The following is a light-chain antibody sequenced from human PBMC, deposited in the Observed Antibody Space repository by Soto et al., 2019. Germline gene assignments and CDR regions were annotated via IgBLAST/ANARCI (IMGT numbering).Light chain of an antibody. CDR2: DVS. CDR3: CSFAGSYTFWV. V-gene: IGLV2-11*01. Sequence: QSALTQPRSVSGAPGQSVTISCTGTSSDVGDYNYVSWYQQYPGKAPKLVIYDVSKRPSGVPDRFSGSKSGNTASLTRSGLQAEDEAAYYCCSFAGSYTFWVFGGGTKLTV. J-gene: IGLJ3*02. CDR1: SSDVGDYNY.